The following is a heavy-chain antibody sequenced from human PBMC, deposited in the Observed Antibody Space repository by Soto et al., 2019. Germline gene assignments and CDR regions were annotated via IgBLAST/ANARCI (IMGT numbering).Heavy chain of an antibody. Sequence: QVQLVQSGAEVKKPGSSVKVSCKVSGGTFSKYTINWVRQAPGQGLEWMAGIIPIYGTANYAQKFQGRISVTMDESTTTAYMELRGLRSDVTAIYYCARDRDGYNYWYFDLWGRGSLITVSS. V-gene: IGHV1-69*01. D-gene: IGHD5-12*01. J-gene: IGHJ2*01. CDR2: IIPIYGTA. CDR3: ARDRDGYNYWYFDL. CDR1: GGTFSKYT.